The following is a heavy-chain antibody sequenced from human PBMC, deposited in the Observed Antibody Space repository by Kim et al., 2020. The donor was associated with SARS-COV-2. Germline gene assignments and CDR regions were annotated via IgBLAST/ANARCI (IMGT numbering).Heavy chain of an antibody. V-gene: IGHV3-30*03. D-gene: IGHD3-22*01. CDR1: GFTFGTYG. Sequence: GGSLRLSCEASGFTFGTYGMHWVRQFPGKGLEWVALISYDGNKKYYADSAKGRFTISRDNSKNTMYLQMNSLTTEDTAVYFCARRMIAVLDSWGQGTLVTVSS. J-gene: IGHJ4*02. CDR2: ISYDGNKK. CDR3: ARRMIAVLDS.